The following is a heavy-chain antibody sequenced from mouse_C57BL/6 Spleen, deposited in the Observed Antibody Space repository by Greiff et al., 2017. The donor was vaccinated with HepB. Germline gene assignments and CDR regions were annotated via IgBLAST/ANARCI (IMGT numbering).Heavy chain of an antibody. CDR2: INPYNGGT. Sequence: VQLQQSGPVLVKPGASVKMSCKASGYTFTDYYMNWVKQSHGKSLEWIGVINPYNGGTSYNQKFKGKATLTVDKSSSTAYMELNSLTSEDSAVYYCAREGITTVVDSYAMDYWGQGTSVTVSS. D-gene: IGHD1-1*01. V-gene: IGHV1-19*01. J-gene: IGHJ4*01. CDR3: AREGITTVVDSYAMDY. CDR1: GYTFTDYY.